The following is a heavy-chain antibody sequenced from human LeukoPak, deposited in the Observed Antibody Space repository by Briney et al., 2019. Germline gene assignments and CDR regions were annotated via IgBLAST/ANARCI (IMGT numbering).Heavy chain of an antibody. Sequence: ASVKVSCKASGGTFSSYAISWVRQAPGQGLEWMGGIIPIFGTANYAQKFQGRVTITADKSTSTAYMELSSLRSEDTAVYYCATQLLDYDSSGYAAAFDIWGQGTMVTVSS. D-gene: IGHD3-22*01. V-gene: IGHV1-69*06. CDR1: GGTFSSYA. CDR3: ATQLLDYDSSGYAAAFDI. CDR2: IIPIFGTA. J-gene: IGHJ3*02.